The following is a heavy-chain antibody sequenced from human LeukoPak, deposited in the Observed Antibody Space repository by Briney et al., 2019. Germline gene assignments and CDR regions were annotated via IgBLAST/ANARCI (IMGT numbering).Heavy chain of an antibody. J-gene: IGHJ6*04. CDR2: VSSSGSTI. CDR3: AELGITMIGGV. D-gene: IGHD3-10*02. Sequence: GGSLRLSCAASGFTFSSYEMNWVRQAPGKGLEWVSYVSSSGSTIYYADSVKGRFTISRDNAKNSLYLHMNSLRAEDTAVYYCAELGITMIGGVWGKGTTVTISS. V-gene: IGHV3-48*03. CDR1: GFTFSSYE.